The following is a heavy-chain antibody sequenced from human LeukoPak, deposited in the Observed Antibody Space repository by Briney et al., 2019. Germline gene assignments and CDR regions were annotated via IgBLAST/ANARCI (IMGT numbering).Heavy chain of an antibody. Sequence: GGSLRLSCAASGFIFSNYEMNWVRQAPGKGLEWLSYISNSGYTISYADSVKGRFTISRDNAKNSLYLQMNSPRDEDTAVYYCARVGYCSGGSCYNWGQGTLVTVSS. CDR3: ARVGYCSGGSCYN. CDR1: GFIFSNYE. D-gene: IGHD2-15*01. CDR2: ISNSGYTI. J-gene: IGHJ4*02. V-gene: IGHV3-48*03.